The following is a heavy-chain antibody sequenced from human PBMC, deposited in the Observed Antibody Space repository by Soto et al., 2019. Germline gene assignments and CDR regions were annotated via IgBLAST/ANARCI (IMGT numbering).Heavy chain of an antibody. CDR3: GGSLKYDDDSSGYYCDAFDI. J-gene: IGHJ3*02. Sequence: SVKVSCKASGGTFSSYAISWVRQAPGQGLEWMGGIIPIFGTANYAQKFQGRVTITADESTSTAYMELSSLRSEDTAVYYCGGSLKYDDDSSGYYCDAFDIWGQGTMVTVAS. CDR2: IIPIFGTA. D-gene: IGHD3-22*01. CDR1: GGTFSSYA. V-gene: IGHV1-69*13.